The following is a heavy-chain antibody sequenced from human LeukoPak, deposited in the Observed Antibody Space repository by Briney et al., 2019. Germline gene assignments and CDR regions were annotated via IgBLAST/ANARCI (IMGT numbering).Heavy chain of an antibody. CDR1: GFTFSSYS. J-gene: IGHJ5*02. Sequence: PGGALTLSCAASGFTFSSYSMNWVRQAPGKGLEGVSSISSSSSYIYYAESVKGRFTISRDNAKNSLYLQMNSLRAEDTAVYYCARDSVVVALDPWGQGSLVTVSS. D-gene: IGHD2-15*01. V-gene: IGHV3-21*01. CDR3: ARDSVVVALDP. CDR2: ISSSSSYI.